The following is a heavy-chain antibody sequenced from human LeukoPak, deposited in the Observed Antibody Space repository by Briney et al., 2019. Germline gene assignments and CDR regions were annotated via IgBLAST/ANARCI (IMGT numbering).Heavy chain of an antibody. CDR3: ARDVKYSSGLYYYYGMDV. J-gene: IGHJ6*02. D-gene: IGHD6-19*01. CDR2: ISSSGSTT. Sequence: GGSLRLSCAASGFTFSSYEMNWVRQAPGKGLEWVSYISSSGSTTYYADSVKGRFTISRDNVKNSLYLQMNSLRAEDTAVYYCARDVKYSSGLYYYYGMDVWGQGTLVTVSS. V-gene: IGHV3-48*03. CDR1: GFTFSSYE.